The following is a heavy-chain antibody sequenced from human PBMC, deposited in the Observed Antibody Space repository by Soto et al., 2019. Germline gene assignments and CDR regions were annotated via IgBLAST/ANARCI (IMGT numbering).Heavy chain of an antibody. Sequence: PGGSLRLSCAASGFTFSSYGMHWVRQAPGKGLEWVAVISYDGSNKYYADSVKGRFTISRDNSKNTLYLQMNSLRAEDTAVYYCAKDPSIGGNPRPSIDYWGQGTLVTVSS. J-gene: IGHJ4*02. CDR1: GFTFSSYG. CDR3: AKDPSIGGNPRPSIDY. D-gene: IGHD2-15*01. V-gene: IGHV3-30*18. CDR2: ISYDGSNK.